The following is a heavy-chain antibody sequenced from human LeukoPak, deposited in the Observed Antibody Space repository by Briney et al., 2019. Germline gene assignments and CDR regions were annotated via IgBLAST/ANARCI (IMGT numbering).Heavy chain of an antibody. D-gene: IGHD2-21*02. CDR2: IYYSGST. CDR1: GGSISRGGYY. CDR3: ARRAVTPRYFDY. V-gene: IGHV4-31*03. Sequence: SEALFLTRTFSGGSISRGGYYLSRVRQPPGEGLEWIGYIYYSGSTYYNPSLKSRVTISVDTSKNQFSLKLSSVTAADTAVYYCARRAVTPRYFDYWGQGTLVTVSS. J-gene: IGHJ4*02.